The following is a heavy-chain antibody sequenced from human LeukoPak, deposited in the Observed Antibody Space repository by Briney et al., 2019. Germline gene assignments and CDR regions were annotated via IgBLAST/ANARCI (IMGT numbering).Heavy chain of an antibody. CDR1: GLTFSSYS. CDR2: ISSSSSTI. V-gene: IGHV3-48*02. J-gene: IGHJ4*02. D-gene: IGHD4-17*01. Sequence: PGGSLRLSCAASGLTFSSYSMNWVRQAPGKGLEWVSYISSSSSTIYYADSVKGRFTISRDNAKNSLYLQMNSLRDEDTAVYYCASAPLNGDYIDYWGQGTLVTVSS. CDR3: ASAPLNGDYIDY.